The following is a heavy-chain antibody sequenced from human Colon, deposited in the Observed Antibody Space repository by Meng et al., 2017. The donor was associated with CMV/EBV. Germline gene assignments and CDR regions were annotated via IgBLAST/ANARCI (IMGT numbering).Heavy chain of an antibody. CDR2: ISGTGITT. D-gene: IGHD3-9*01. CDR1: GFTFSSYA. Sequence: GESLKIPCAASGFTFSSYAMSWVRQAPGKGLEWVSAISGTGITTYYADSVKGRFTISRDNSKNTLYLQMNSLRAEDTAVYYCAKDLRYGGQGTLVTVSS. J-gene: IGHJ4*02. CDR3: AKDLRY. V-gene: IGHV3-23*01.